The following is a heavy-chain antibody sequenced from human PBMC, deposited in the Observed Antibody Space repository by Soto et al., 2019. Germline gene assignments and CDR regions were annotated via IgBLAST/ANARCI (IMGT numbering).Heavy chain of an antibody. D-gene: IGHD6-25*01. Sequence: EVLLVESGGGLVQPGRSLRLSCVVSGFNFGNYAMHWVRQAPGKGLEWVAAINWNSDKVAYAGSVLGRFTIFRDSAKNSLHLQMNDLTTEDTAFYYCAKDKGGTPYYIDSWGQGILVTVSS. CDR3: AKDKGGTPYYIDS. CDR2: INWNSDKV. J-gene: IGHJ4*02. CDR1: GFNFGNYA. V-gene: IGHV3-9*01.